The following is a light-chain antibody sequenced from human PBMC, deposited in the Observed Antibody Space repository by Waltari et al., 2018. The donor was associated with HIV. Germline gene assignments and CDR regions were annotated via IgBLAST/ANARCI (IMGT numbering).Light chain of an antibody. J-gene: IGLJ2*01. Sequence: SYTLTQPPSVSVAPGQTARITCEGTTIGSRTVHWYQQKPGQAPTVVVYDDDDRLSGIPERFSGSNSENTATLTISRVEAGDEADYYCQVWDSSTDHVIFGGGTKLTVL. CDR1: TIGSRT. CDR2: DDD. CDR3: QVWDSSTDHVI. V-gene: IGLV3-21*02.